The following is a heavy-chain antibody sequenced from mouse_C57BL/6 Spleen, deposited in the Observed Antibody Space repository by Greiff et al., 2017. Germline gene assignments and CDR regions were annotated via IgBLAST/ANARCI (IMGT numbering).Heavy chain of an antibody. D-gene: IGHD2-3*01. CDR3: ARVPYGYYAYFDY. CDR1: GYTFTDYN. Sequence: EVQLQQSGPELVKPGASVKIPCKASGYTFTDYNMDWVKQSHGKSLEWIGDINPNNGGTIYNQKFKGKATLTVGQSSSTAYMELRSLTSEDTAVYYFARVPYGYYAYFDYWGQGTTLTGSS. V-gene: IGHV1-18*01. CDR2: INPNNGGT. J-gene: IGHJ2*01.